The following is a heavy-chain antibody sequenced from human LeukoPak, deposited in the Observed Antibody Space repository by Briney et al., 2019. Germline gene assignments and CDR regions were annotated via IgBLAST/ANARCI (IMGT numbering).Heavy chain of an antibody. V-gene: IGHV3-23*01. D-gene: IGHD3-22*01. Sequence: GGSLRLSCAASRYTFSSYGMSWVRQAPGKGLEWVSAISGSGGSTYYADSVKGRFTISRDNSKNTLYLQMNSLRAEDTAVYYCAKVPFRYYDSSGYYDYWGQGTLVTVSS. CDR3: AKVPFRYYDSSGYYDY. J-gene: IGHJ4*02. CDR2: ISGSGGST. CDR1: RYTFSSYG.